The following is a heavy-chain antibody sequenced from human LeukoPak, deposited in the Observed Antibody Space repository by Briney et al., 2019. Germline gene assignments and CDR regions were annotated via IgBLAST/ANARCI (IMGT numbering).Heavy chain of an antibody. CDR1: GGTLSNHA. CDR3: ARGRFLEWYPPGDYFDY. CDR2: IIPIFGTA. J-gene: IGHJ4*02. Sequence: SVKVSCKASGGTLSNHAVSWVRQAPGQGLEWMGGIIPIFGTANYAQKFQGRVTITTDESTSTAYMELSSLRSEDTAVYYCARGRFLEWYPPGDYFDYWGQGTLVTVSS. V-gene: IGHV1-69*05. D-gene: IGHD3-3*01.